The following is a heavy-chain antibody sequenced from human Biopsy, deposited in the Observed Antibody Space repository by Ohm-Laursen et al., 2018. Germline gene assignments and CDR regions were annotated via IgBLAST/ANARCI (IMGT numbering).Heavy chain of an antibody. D-gene: IGHD2-2*01. CDR1: RFIFSTYT. V-gene: IGHV3-21*01. CDR3: ARESALKWYQSLSYFNGMDV. J-gene: IGHJ6*02. CDR2: ISSRSSDI. Sequence: SLRLSCAASRFIFSTYTMNWVRQAPGEGLEWVLSISSRSSDIYYADSVKGRFTISRDNAKNSLFLHMNSLRAEDTAVYYCARESALKWYQSLSYFNGMDVWGQGTTATVSS.